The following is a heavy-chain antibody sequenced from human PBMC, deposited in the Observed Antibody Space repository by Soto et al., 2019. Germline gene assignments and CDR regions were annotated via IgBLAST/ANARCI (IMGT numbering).Heavy chain of an antibody. CDR3: ARGEPLYYFYTGMDV. CDR1: GYNFSTYA. Sequence: ASVKVSCKASGYNFSTYAPLWVRQAPGQRLEWMGWINTGNGNTKYSQKFQGRVTMTRDTSASTAYMELSSLRSEDTAVYYCARGEPLYYFYTGMDVWGQGSTVTVSS. V-gene: IGHV1-3*04. CDR2: INTGNGNT. D-gene: IGHD2-8*01. J-gene: IGHJ6*02.